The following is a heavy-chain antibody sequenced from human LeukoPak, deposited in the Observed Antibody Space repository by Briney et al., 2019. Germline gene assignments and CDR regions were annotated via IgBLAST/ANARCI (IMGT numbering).Heavy chain of an antibody. Sequence: SVKVSCKASGGTFSSYAISWVRQAPGQGLEWMGRIIPILNITDYAQKFQGRVTITADKSTTTAFMEVSSLRSEDTAVYYCTRVTVDSISWYHYFDHWGQGTLVTVSS. CDR3: TRVTVDSISWYHYFDH. J-gene: IGHJ4*02. CDR1: GGTFSSYA. D-gene: IGHD6-13*01. V-gene: IGHV1-69*04. CDR2: IIPILNIT.